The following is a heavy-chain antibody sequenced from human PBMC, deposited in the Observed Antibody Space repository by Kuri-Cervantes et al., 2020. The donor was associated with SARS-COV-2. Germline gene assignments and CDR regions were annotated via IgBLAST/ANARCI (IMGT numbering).Heavy chain of an antibody. CDR1: GFTFSDYY. CDR2: ISSSGSTI. V-gene: IGHV3-11*04. D-gene: IGHD2-15*01. Sequence: GESLKISCAASGFTFSDYYMSWIRQAPGKGLEWVSYISSSGSTIYYADSVKGRFTISRDNAKNSLYLQMNSLRAEDTAVYYCARPQGYCSGGSCPDAFDIWGQGTMVTVSS. CDR3: ARPQGYCSGGSCPDAFDI. J-gene: IGHJ3*02.